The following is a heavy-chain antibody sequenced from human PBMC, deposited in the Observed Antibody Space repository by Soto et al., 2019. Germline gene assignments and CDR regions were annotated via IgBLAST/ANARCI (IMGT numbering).Heavy chain of an antibody. D-gene: IGHD1-1*01. CDR3: ASPVGDNWNDVGYYGMDV. CDR2: INPNSGGT. V-gene: IGHV1-2*02. J-gene: IGHJ6*02. CDR1: GYTFTGYY. Sequence: RASVKVSCKASGYTFTGYYMHWVRQAPGQGLEWMGWINPNSGGTNHAQKFQGRVTMTRDTSISTAYMELSRLRSDDTAVYYCASPVGDNWNDVGYYGMDVWGQGTTVTVSS.